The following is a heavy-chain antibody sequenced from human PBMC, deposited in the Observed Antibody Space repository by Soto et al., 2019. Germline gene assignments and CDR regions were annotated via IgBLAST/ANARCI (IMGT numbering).Heavy chain of an antibody. CDR3: AKDYLTAGYNSGWYDL. Sequence: GGSLRLSCAASGFMLGDYGMHWVRQAPGKGLEWVSGISWNSGSIGYAGSVQGRFTISRDNAKNSLYLQMNSLRPEGTAFYYCAKDYLTAGYNSGWYDLWGQGALVTVS. CDR1: GFMLGDYG. CDR2: ISWNSGSI. V-gene: IGHV3-9*01. D-gene: IGHD6-19*01. J-gene: IGHJ5*02.